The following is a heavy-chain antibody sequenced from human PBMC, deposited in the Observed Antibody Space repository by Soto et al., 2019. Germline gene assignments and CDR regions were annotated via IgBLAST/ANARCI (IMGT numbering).Heavy chain of an antibody. J-gene: IGHJ6*02. CDR1: GYTFTSYY. V-gene: IGHV1-46*01. CDR2: INPSGGST. Sequence: ASVKVSCKASGYTFTSYYMHWVRQAPGQGLEWMGIINPSGGSTSYAQKFQGRVTMTRDTSTSTVYMELSSLRSEDTAMYYCARDDRRVLRYFDWLPPDGMDVWGQGTTVTVSS. D-gene: IGHD3-9*01. CDR3: ARDDRRVLRYFDWLPPDGMDV.